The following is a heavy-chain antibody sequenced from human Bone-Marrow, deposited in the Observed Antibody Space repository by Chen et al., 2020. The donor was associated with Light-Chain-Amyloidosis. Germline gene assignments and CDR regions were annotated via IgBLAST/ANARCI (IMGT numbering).Heavy chain of an antibody. Sequence: QLQLQESGPGLVEPSQTLSLTCTVSGASIISSEYYWGWMRQAPGKGLEWIGSIFRGDITYYTSSLKSRVTLSVDTSNNHISLRLRSVTAGDTAIYYCARGPSEVEWGVVKSALAFDFWGQGTMVTVS. V-gene: IGHV4-39*07. D-gene: IGHD2-21*01. CDR2: IFRGDIT. J-gene: IGHJ3*01. CDR3: ARGPSEVEWGVVKSALAFDF. CDR1: GASIISSEYY.